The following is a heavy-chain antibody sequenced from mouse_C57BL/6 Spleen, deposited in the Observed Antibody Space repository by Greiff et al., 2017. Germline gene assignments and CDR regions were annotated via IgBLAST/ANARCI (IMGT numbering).Heavy chain of an antibody. Sequence: VQLQQPGAELVKPGASVKMSCKASGYTFTSYWITWVKQRPGQGLEWIGDIYPGSGSTNYNEKFKSKATLTVDTSSSTAYMQLSSLTSEDSAVYYCARRGVYYGSSGDAMDYWGQGTSVTVSS. CDR3: ARRGVYYGSSGDAMDY. V-gene: IGHV1-55*01. CDR1: GYTFTSYW. J-gene: IGHJ4*01. CDR2: IYPGSGST. D-gene: IGHD1-1*01.